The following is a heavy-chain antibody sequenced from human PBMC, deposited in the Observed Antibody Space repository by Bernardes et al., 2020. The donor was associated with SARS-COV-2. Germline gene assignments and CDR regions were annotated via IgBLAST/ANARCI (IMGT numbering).Heavy chain of an antibody. J-gene: IGHJ4*02. CDR1: GFTFGIDW. D-gene: IGHD2-8*01. CDR3: VRDMYGSNDY. CDR2: MNRDGTII. Sequence: VGSLRLSCAASGFTFGIDWMHWVRQAPGKGPVWVSRMNRDGTIIDHADSVKGRFTISRDNAKNTLYLQMHSLRAEDTALYYCVRDMYGSNDYWGRGTLVTVSS. V-gene: IGHV3-74*01.